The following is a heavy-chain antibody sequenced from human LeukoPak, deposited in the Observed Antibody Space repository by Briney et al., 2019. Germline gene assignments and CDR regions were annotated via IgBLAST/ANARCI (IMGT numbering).Heavy chain of an antibody. D-gene: IGHD5-24*01. CDR2: ISYDGSNK. CDR1: GFTFSSYG. CDR3: ARVPPPFTMYYMDV. J-gene: IGHJ6*03. V-gene: IGHV3-30*03. Sequence: GGSLRLSCAASGFTFSSYGMHWVRQAPGKGLEWVAVISYDGSNKYYADSVKGRFTISRDSSKNTVSLQMNSLRAEDTAIYFCARVPPPFTMYYMDVWGKGTPVIVSS.